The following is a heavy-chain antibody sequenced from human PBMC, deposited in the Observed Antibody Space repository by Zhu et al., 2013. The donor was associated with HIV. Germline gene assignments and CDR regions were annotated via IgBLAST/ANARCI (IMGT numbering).Heavy chain of an antibody. V-gene: IGHV1-18*01. Sequence: QVQLVQSGAEVKKPGASVKVSCKASGYMFTNFGISWVRQAPGQGLEWMGWSSGYNDYRNYVQKFQGRVTMTTDTSTSTAYMELRSLKSDDTAVYYCARDGSGLEQFVRAHLDFWGQGTLVTVSS. J-gene: IGHJ4*02. CDR3: ARDGSGLEQFVRAHLDF. CDR1: GYMFTNFG. CDR2: SSGYNDYR. D-gene: IGHD3-10*01.